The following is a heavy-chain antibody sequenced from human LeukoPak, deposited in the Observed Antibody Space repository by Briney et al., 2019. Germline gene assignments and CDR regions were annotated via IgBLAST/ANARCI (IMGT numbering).Heavy chain of an antibody. V-gene: IGHV1-2*02. CDR2: INPNSGET. CDR1: GYTLTSYY. CDR3: ARGSGYYAGAEYFEH. Sequence: EASVKVSCKASGYTLTSYYLHWVRQAPGQGPEWMRWINPNSGETNYAPKFQGRVTMTRDTSINAAYLELGGLRSDDTAVYYCARGSGYYAGAEYFEHWGQGTLVTVSS. J-gene: IGHJ1*01. D-gene: IGHD3-3*01.